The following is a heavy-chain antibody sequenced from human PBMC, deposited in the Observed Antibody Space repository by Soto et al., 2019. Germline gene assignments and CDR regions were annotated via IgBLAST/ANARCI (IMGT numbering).Heavy chain of an antibody. CDR3: AKDQSHAFDI. J-gene: IGHJ3*02. CDR1: GFTFSTYG. Sequence: QVQLVESGGGVVQPGRSLRLSCVASGFTFSTYGMYWVRQAPGKGLEWVAVLSYDGSDKYYADSVKGRFTISRDNSKNTLYLQMNSLRAEDTAVYYCAKDQSHAFDIWGQGKMVTVSS. CDR2: LSYDGSDK. V-gene: IGHV3-30*18.